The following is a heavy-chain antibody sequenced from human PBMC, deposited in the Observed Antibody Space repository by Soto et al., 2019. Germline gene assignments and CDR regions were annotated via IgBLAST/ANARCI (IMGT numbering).Heavy chain of an antibody. CDR1: GGSISSGDYY. Sequence: SETLSLTCTVSGGSISSGDYYWSWIRQPPGKGLEWIGYIYYSGSTYYNPSLKSRVTISVDTSKNRFSLKLSSVTAADTAVYYCARRNRYCSGGSCYFINNWFDPWGQGTLVTVSS. J-gene: IGHJ5*02. D-gene: IGHD2-15*01. CDR2: IYYSGST. V-gene: IGHV4-30-4*01. CDR3: ARRNRYCSGGSCYFINNWFDP.